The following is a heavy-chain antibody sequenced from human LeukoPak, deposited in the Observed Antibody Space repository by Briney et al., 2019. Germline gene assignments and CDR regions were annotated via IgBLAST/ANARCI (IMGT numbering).Heavy chain of an antibody. CDR3: ARDLLYCSGGSCHNWFDP. J-gene: IGHJ5*02. D-gene: IGHD2-15*01. Sequence: GGSLRLSCAASGFSFSPYSMNWVRQAPGKGLAWVSYISSSSSTIYYADSVKGRFTISRDTAKNSLYLQMNSLRAEDTAVYYCARDLLYCSGGSCHNWFDPWGQGTLVTVSS. V-gene: IGHV3-48*01. CDR1: GFSFSPYS. CDR2: ISSSSSTI.